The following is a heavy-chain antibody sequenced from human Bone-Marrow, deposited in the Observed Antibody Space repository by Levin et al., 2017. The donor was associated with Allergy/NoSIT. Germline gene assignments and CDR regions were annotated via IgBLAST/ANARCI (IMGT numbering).Heavy chain of an antibody. Sequence: GGSLRLSCAASGFTFSSYSMNWVRQAPGKGLEWVSSISSSSSYIYSADSVKGRFTISRDNAKNSLYLQMNSLRAEDTAVYYCARALAGATGDYWGQGTLVTVSS. CDR2: ISSSSSYI. CDR3: ARALAGATGDY. D-gene: IGHD1-26*01. CDR1: GFTFSSYS. V-gene: IGHV3-21*01. J-gene: IGHJ4*02.